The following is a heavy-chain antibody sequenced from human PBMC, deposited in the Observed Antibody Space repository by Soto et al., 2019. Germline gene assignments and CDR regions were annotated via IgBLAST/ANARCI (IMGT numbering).Heavy chain of an antibody. V-gene: IGHV3-33*01. CDR3: ARNWNYPFGAMEV. Sequence: GGSLRLSCAASGFTFSSYGMHWVRQAPGKGLEWVAVIWYDGSNKYYADSVKGRFTISRDNSKNTLYLQMNSLRAEDTAVYYCARNWNYPFGAMEVWGQGTTVTVSS. J-gene: IGHJ6*02. D-gene: IGHD1-7*01. CDR2: IWYDGSNK. CDR1: GFTFSSYG.